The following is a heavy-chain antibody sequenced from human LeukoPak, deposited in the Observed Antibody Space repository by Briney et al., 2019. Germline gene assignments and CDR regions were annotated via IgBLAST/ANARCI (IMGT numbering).Heavy chain of an antibody. Sequence: GGSLRLSCVTSGFAFDDYAMHWVRQAPGKGLEWVSSISWNSGSIGYADSVKGRFTISRDNAKNSLYLQMNSLRAEDTAFYYCAKDIRSYYYYALDVWGQGTTVTVSS. J-gene: IGHJ6*02. CDR1: GFAFDDYA. CDR3: AKDIRSYYYYALDV. CDR2: ISWNSGSI. V-gene: IGHV3-9*01.